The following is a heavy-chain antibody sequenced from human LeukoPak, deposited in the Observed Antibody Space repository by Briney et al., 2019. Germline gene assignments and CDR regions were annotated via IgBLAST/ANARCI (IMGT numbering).Heavy chain of an antibody. CDR2: IWYDGSNK. CDR1: GFTFSSYG. J-gene: IGHJ6*02. D-gene: IGHD3-10*01. V-gene: IGHV3-33*01. CDR3: ARGPLWFGELLDYYYGMDV. Sequence: GGSLRLSCAASGFTFSSYGTHWVRQAPGKGLEWVAVIWYDGSNKYYADSVKGRFTISRDNSKNTLYLQMNSLRAEDTAVYYCARGPLWFGELLDYYYGMDVWGQGTTVTVSS.